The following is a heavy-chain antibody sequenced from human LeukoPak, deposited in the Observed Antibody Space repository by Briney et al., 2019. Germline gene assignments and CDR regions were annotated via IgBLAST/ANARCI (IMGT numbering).Heavy chain of an antibody. V-gene: IGHV3-23*01. CDR3: AKDERRITIFGVASNY. Sequence: GGSLRLSCRTSGFTFSSYAMSWVRQAPGKGLEWVSSISGSGGSTYYAESVKGRFTISRDNSKNTLYLQMNSLRAEDTAVYYCAKDERRITIFGVASNYWGQGTLVTVSA. D-gene: IGHD3-3*01. CDR2: ISGSGGST. CDR1: GFTFSSYA. J-gene: IGHJ4*02.